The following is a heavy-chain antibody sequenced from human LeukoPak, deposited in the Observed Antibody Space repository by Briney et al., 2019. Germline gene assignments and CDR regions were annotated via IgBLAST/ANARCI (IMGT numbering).Heavy chain of an antibody. Sequence: ASVKVSCKASGYTFTPYFIHWVRQAPGQGLEWMGIINPTGGSTTYPQKFQGRVTVTRDMSTSTVYMELSSLTSEDTAVYYCARDRVIVGGTATYNFDHWGQGTLVTVSS. CDR1: GYTFTPYF. J-gene: IGHJ4*02. CDR3: ARDRVIVGGTATYNFDH. V-gene: IGHV1-46*01. CDR2: INPTGGST. D-gene: IGHD1-14*01.